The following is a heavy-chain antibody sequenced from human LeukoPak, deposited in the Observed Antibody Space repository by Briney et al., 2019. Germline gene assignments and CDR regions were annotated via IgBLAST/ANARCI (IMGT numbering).Heavy chain of an antibody. CDR3: ARGSYSNYALGYYGMDV. CDR2: ISSRGSTI. V-gene: IGHV3-48*03. J-gene: IGHJ6*02. D-gene: IGHD4-11*01. Sequence: PGGSLRLSCAASGFTFSSYEMNWVRQAPGKGLEWVSYISSRGSTIYYADSVKGRFPISRDNAKNSLYLQMNSLRAEDTAVYYCARGSYSNYALGYYGMDVWGQGTTVTVSS. CDR1: GFTFSSYE.